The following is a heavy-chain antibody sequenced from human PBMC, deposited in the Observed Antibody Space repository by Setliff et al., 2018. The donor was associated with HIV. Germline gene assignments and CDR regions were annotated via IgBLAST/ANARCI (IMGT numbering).Heavy chain of an antibody. V-gene: IGHV4-38-2*01. Sequence: SETLSLTCAVSGYSISSGYYWGWIRQPPGKGLEWIAIIHYNGRTYYDPSLKSRVTIFVDTSKTQFYLKLRSVTASDTAVYYCARYTSKLDWFDPWGQGTLVTVSS. CDR2: IHYNGRT. CDR3: ARYTSKLDWFDP. D-gene: IGHD2-2*02. J-gene: IGHJ5*02. CDR1: GYSISSGYY.